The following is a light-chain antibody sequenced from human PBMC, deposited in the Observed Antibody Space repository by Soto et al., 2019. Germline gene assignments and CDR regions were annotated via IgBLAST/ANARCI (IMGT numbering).Light chain of an antibody. J-gene: IGLJ3*02. CDR1: SGHSSYI. CDR2: LEGRGSY. V-gene: IGLV4-60*03. CDR3: ETWDSNNWV. Sequence: QPVLTQSSSASASLGSSVKLTCTLSSGHSSYIIAWHQQQPGKAPRYLMKLEGRGSYNKGSGVPDRFSGSSSGADRYLTISNLQSEDEADYYCETWDSNNWVFGGGTKLTVL.